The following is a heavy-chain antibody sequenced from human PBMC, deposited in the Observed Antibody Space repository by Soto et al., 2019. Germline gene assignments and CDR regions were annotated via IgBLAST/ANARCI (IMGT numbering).Heavy chain of an antibody. D-gene: IGHD4-4*01. CDR2: TNPSGSI. V-gene: IGHV4-34*01. CDR1: GGSFSGYH. J-gene: IGHJ4*02. CDR3: ATFVGATTVTRGSPRDY. Sequence: VQLQQWGAGLLKPSETLSLTCAVYGGSFSGYHWSWFRQPPGKGREWIGETNPSGSINYNPSLKSRVTISVDTSKNQCSLNVSSVTAADTAVYYCATFVGATTVTRGSPRDYWGQGTLVTVSS.